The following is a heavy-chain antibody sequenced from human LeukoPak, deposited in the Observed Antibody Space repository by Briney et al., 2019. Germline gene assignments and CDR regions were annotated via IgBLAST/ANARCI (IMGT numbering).Heavy chain of an antibody. D-gene: IGHD6-19*01. V-gene: IGHV3-23*01. J-gene: IGHJ3*02. Sequence: GGSLRLSCAASGFTFLTYAMSWVRQAPGKGLQWVSVIRDSGASTYYADSVKGRFTISRDNTKNTLYLQMNSLRAEDTAVYYCAKAGRSGWYPGWPFDIWGQGTMVTVSS. CDR2: IRDSGAST. CDR3: AKAGRSGWYPGWPFDI. CDR1: GFTFLTYA.